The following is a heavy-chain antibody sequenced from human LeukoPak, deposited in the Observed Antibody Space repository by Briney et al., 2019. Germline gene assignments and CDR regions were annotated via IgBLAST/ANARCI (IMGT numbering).Heavy chain of an antibody. J-gene: IGHJ4*02. Sequence: ASVTVSCKASGYTFISYEINWVRQATGQGLEWMGWMNPNSGNTGYAPKFQGRVTMTTDTSTSTAYMELRSLRSDDTAVYYCARAPRWLQSDYWGQGTLVTVSS. V-gene: IGHV1-8*01. CDR1: GYTFISYE. D-gene: IGHD5-24*01. CDR2: MNPNSGNT. CDR3: ARAPRWLQSDY.